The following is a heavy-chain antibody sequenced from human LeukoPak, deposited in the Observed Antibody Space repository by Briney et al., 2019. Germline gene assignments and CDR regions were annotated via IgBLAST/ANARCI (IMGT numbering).Heavy chain of an antibody. Sequence: PGGSLRLSCVASGFTFSSYGMSWVRQTPGKGLEWVSGIGGTGGNTNYADSVKGRFTISRDNSKKTLYLQMNSLRAEDTAVYYCVRWRSGDHLDSWGQGTLVTVSS. CDR1: GFTFSSYG. CDR3: VRWRSGDHLDS. CDR2: IGGTGGNT. J-gene: IGHJ4*02. V-gene: IGHV3-23*01. D-gene: IGHD4-17*01.